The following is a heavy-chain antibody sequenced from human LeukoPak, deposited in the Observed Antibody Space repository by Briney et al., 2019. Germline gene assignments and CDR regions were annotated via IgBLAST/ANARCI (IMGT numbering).Heavy chain of an antibody. V-gene: IGHV1-69*05. Sequence: GASVRVSCKASGGTFSSYAISWVRQAPGQGLEWMGRIIPIFGTANYAQKFQGRVTITTDESTSTAYMELSSLRSEDTAVYYCATFGGGAVAGLDYWAREPWSPSPQ. CDR2: IIPIFGTA. CDR1: GGTFSSYA. D-gene: IGHD6-19*01. J-gene: IGHJ4*02. CDR3: ATFGGGAVAGLDY.